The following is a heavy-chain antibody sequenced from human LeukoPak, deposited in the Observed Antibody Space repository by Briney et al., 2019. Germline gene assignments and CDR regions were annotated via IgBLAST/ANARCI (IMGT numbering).Heavy chain of an antibody. CDR3: ARDGQLRYFDWLLFDY. D-gene: IGHD3-9*01. Sequence: GGSLRLSCAASGFTFSSYSMNWVRQAPRKGLEWVSSISSSSSYIYYADSVKGRFTISRDNAKNSLYLQMNSLRAEDTAVYYCARDGQLRYFDWLLFDYWGQGTLVTVSS. CDR2: ISSSSSYI. CDR1: GFTFSSYS. V-gene: IGHV3-21*01. J-gene: IGHJ4*02.